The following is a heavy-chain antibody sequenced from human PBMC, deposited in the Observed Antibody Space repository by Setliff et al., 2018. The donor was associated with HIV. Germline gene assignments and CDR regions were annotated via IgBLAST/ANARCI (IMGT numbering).Heavy chain of an antibody. J-gene: IGHJ4*02. D-gene: IGHD6-13*01. CDR2: IVVGSGNT. CDR1: GFTFTSSA. Sequence: SVKVSCKASGFTFTSSAVQWVRQARGQRLEWIGWIVVGSGNTNYAQKFQERVTITRDMSTSTAYMELRSLRSEDTAVYYCAAPGYSSSWYYFDYWGQGTLVTVSS. CDR3: AAPGYSSSWYYFDY. V-gene: IGHV1-58*01.